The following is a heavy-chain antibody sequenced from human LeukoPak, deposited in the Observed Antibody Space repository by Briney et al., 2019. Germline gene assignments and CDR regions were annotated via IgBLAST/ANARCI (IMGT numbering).Heavy chain of an antibody. CDR1: GFTFSSYG. CDR2: ISGSGGST. Sequence: GGTLRLSCAASGFTFSSYGMSWVRQAPGKGLEWVSAISGSGGSTYYADSVKGRFTISRDNSKNTLYLQMNSLRAEDTAVYYCAKDRGQLSPNWFDPWGQGTLVTVSS. D-gene: IGHD5-18*01. CDR3: AKDRGQLSPNWFDP. J-gene: IGHJ5*02. V-gene: IGHV3-23*01.